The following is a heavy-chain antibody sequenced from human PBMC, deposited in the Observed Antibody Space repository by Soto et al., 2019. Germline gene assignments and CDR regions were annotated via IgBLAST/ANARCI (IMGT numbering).Heavy chain of an antibody. CDR2: MRSKANSYAT. CDR3: TTNIY. Sequence: GGSLRLSCAASGFTFRGSAMHWVRQASGKGREWAGRMRSKANSYATAYAASVKGRFTISRDDSKNTAYLQMNSLKTENTAVYYCTTNIYWGQGTLVTVSS. V-gene: IGHV3-73*01. J-gene: IGHJ4*02. D-gene: IGHD7-27*01. CDR1: GFTFRGSA.